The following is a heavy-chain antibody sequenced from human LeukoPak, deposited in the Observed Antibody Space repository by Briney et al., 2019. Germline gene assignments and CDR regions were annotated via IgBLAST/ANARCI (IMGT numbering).Heavy chain of an antibody. V-gene: IGHV4-59*01. CDR2: IYYSGST. CDR3: ATSSSWAYFDY. Sequence: SETLSLTCTVSGSSISSYYWSWIRQPPGKGLEWIGYIYYSGSTNYNPSLKSRVTISVDTSKNQFSLKLSSVTAADTAVYYCATSSSWAYFDYWGQGTLVTVSS. J-gene: IGHJ4*02. CDR1: GSSISSYY. D-gene: IGHD6-13*01.